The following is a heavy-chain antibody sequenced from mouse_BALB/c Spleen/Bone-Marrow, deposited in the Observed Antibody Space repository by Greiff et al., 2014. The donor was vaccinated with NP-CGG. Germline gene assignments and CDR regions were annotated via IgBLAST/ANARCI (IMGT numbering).Heavy chain of an antibody. Sequence: EVNLVESGGGLVKPGGSLKLSCTASGFTFSDYYMHWVRQTPEKRLEWVATISDGGIYTYYPDSVKGRFTISRDNAKNNLYLQMSSLKSEDTAMYYCARSGEKYGALDYSGQGTSVTVSS. CDR3: ARSGEKYGALDY. CDR2: ISDGGIYT. V-gene: IGHV5-4*02. CDR1: GFTFSDYY. D-gene: IGHD1-1*02. J-gene: IGHJ4*01.